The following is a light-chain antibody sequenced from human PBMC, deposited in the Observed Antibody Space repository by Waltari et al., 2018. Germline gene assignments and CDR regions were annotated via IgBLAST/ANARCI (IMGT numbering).Light chain of an antibody. CDR1: QSISSW. Sequence: DIQMTQSPSSLSASIGDRVTFTCRASQSISSWLAWYQQKPGKAPKLLISKASTLESGVPSRFSGRGSGTEFTLTISSRQPDDFATYYCQQYTSFSLTFGGGTTVEIK. CDR3: QQYTSFSLT. CDR2: KAS. V-gene: IGKV1-5*03. J-gene: IGKJ4*01.